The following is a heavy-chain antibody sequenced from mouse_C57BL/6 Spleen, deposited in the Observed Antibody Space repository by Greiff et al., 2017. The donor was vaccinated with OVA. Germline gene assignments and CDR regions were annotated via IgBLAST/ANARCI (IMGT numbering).Heavy chain of an antibody. CDR1: GYSITSGYY. Sequence: EVQLQESGPGLVKPSQSLSLTCSVTGYSITSGYYWNWIRQFPGNKLEWMGYISYDGSNNYNPSLKNRISITRDPSKNQFFLKLNSVTTEDTATYYCARERDYYGSSFPCAYWGQGTLVTVSA. V-gene: IGHV3-6*01. D-gene: IGHD1-1*01. CDR3: ARERDYYGSSFPCAY. J-gene: IGHJ3*01. CDR2: ISYDGSN.